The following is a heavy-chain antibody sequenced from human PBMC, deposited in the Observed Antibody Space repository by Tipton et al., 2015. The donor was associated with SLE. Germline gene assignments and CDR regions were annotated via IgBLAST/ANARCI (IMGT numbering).Heavy chain of an antibody. V-gene: IGHV4-59*11. D-gene: IGHD5-24*01. CDR1: GGSISSHY. CDR3: ARKVNGQRWLQWGAFDI. Sequence: TLSLTCTVSGGSISSHYWSWIRQPPGKGLEWIGYIYYSGSTYYNPSLKSRVTISVDTSKNQFSLKLSSVTAADTAVYYCARKVNGQRWLQWGAFDIWGQGTMVTVSS. J-gene: IGHJ3*02. CDR2: IYYSGST.